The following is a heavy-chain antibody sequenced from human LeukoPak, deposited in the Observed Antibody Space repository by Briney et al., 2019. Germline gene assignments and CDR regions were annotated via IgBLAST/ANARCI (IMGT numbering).Heavy chain of an antibody. CDR3: ARHRIDFWSGYYTGYFQH. CDR2: IYYSGST. J-gene: IGHJ1*01. CDR1: GGSISSSSYY. D-gene: IGHD3-3*01. V-gene: IGHV4-39*01. Sequence: PSETLSLTCTVSGGSISSSSYYWGWIRQPPGKGLEWIGSIYYSGSTYYNPSLKSRVTISVDTSKNQFSLKLSSVTAADTAVYYCARHRIDFWSGYYTGYFQHWGQGTLVTVSS.